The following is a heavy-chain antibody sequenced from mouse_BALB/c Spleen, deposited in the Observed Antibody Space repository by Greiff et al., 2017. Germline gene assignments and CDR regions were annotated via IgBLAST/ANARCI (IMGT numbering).Heavy chain of an antibody. CDR3: ARGGYDWFAY. J-gene: IGHJ3*01. Sequence: EVQLQQSGAELVRPGALVKLSCKASGFNIKDYYMHWVKQRPEQGLEWIGWIDPENGNTIYDPKFQGKASITADTSSNTAYLQLSSLTSEDTAVYYCARGGYDWFAYWGQGTLVTVSA. CDR2: IDPENGNT. CDR1: GFNIKDYY. D-gene: IGHD2-2*01. V-gene: IGHV14-1*02.